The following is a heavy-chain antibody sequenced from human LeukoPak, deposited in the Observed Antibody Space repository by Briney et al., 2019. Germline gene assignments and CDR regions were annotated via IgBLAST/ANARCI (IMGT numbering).Heavy chain of an antibody. CDR2: INHSGST. V-gene: IGHV4-34*01. D-gene: IGHD3-10*01. Sequence: SETLSLTCAVYGGSFSGYYWSWIRQPPGKGLEWIGEINHSGSTNYNPSLKSRVTISVDTSKNQFSLKLSSVTAADTAVYYCARLTLFYGSGSSPNWFDPWGQGTLVTVSS. CDR3: ARLTLFYGSGSSPNWFDP. J-gene: IGHJ5*02. CDR1: GGSFSGYY.